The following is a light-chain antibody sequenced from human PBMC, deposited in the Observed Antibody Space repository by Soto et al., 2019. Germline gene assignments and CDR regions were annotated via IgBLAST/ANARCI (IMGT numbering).Light chain of an antibody. Sequence: DIPMTQSPTSVSASVGDRVTITCRASQDIGNWLAWYQQKPGKAPKLLIFGASSLQSGVPSRFSGNRSGTDFTLTVSGLQPEDSATYFCQQANSVPPTFGQGTKVEI. J-gene: IGKJ1*01. V-gene: IGKV1-12*01. CDR2: GAS. CDR3: QQANSVPPT. CDR1: QDIGNW.